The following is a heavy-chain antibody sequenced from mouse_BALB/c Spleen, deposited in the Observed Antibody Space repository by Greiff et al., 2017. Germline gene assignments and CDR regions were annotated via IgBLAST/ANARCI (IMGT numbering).Heavy chain of an antibody. D-gene: IGHD2-4*01. CDR1: GYSITSGYY. CDR3: AREGGYDYEYYFDY. CDR2: ISYDGSN. Sequence: VQLKQSGPGLVKPSQSLSFTCSVTGYSITSGYYWNWIRQFPGNKLEWMGYISYDGSNNYNPSLKNRISITRDTSKNQFFLKLNSVTTEDTATYYCAREGGYDYEYYFDYWGQGTTLTVSS. J-gene: IGHJ2*01. V-gene: IGHV3-6*02.